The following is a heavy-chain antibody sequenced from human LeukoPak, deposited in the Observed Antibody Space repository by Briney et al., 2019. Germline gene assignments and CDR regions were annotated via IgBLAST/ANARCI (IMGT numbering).Heavy chain of an antibody. Sequence: SETLSLTCTVSGYSISSGYYWGWIRQPPGKGLEWIGSIYHSGSTYYNPSLKSRVTISVDTSKNQFSLKLSSVTAADTAVYYCARVLGGSYPPHYYYMDVWGKGTTVTVSS. CDR2: IYHSGST. V-gene: IGHV4-38-2*02. CDR1: GYSISSGYY. CDR3: ARVLGGSYPPHYYYMDV. J-gene: IGHJ6*03. D-gene: IGHD1-26*01.